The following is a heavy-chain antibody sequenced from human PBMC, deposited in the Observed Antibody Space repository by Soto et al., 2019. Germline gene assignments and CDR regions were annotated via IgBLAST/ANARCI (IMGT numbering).Heavy chain of an antibody. D-gene: IGHD6-13*01. Sequence: PGGSLRLSCTASGFTFTNYAMSWVRQAPGKGLEWVSAISGSGGSTWYADSVKGRFTISGDNSKNTLYLQMSSLRAEDTAVYYCAKELSSMWFPLDYWGQGTLVTVSS. CDR2: ISGSGGST. CDR3: AKELSSMWFPLDY. J-gene: IGHJ4*02. V-gene: IGHV3-23*01. CDR1: GFTFTNYA.